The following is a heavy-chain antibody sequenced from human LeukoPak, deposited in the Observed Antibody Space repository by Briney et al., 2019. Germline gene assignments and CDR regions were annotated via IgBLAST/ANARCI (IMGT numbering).Heavy chain of an antibody. CDR1: GYTFTSYA. Sequence: ASVTVSCKASGYTFTSYATHWVRQAPGQRLEWMGWINAGNGNTKYSQKFQGRVTITRDTSASTAYMELSSLRSEDTAVYYCARGRPWPAAASNWGQGTLVTVSS. CDR2: INAGNGNT. J-gene: IGHJ4*02. D-gene: IGHD6-13*01. V-gene: IGHV1-3*01. CDR3: ARGRPWPAAASN.